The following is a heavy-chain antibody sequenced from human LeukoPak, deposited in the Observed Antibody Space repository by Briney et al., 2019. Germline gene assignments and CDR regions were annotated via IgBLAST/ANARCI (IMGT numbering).Heavy chain of an antibody. D-gene: IGHD5-24*01. CDR1: GFTFSSYE. Sequence: GGSLRLSCAASGFTFSSYEMNWVRQAPGKGLEWVSYISSSGSTIYYADSVKGRFTISRDNAKNSLYLQMNSLRAEDTAVYYCARGARGDGYKMLYFDYWGQGTLVTVSS. CDR3: ARGARGDGYKMLYFDY. CDR2: ISSSGSTI. J-gene: IGHJ4*02. V-gene: IGHV3-48*03.